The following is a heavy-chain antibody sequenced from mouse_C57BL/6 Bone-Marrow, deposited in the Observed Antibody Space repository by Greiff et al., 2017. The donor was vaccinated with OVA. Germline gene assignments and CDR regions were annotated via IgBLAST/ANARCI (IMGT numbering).Heavy chain of an antibody. CDR2: FHPYNDDT. CDR3: ARRDTNWGYAMDY. Sequence: QVQLKESGAELVKPGASVKMSCKASGYTFTTYPLEWMKQNHGKSLEWIGNFHPYNDDTKYNEKFKGKATLTVEKSSSTVYLELSRLTSDDSAVYNCARRDTNWGYAMDYWGQGTSVTVSS. J-gene: IGHJ4*01. D-gene: IGHD4-1*01. CDR1: GYTFTTYP. V-gene: IGHV1-47*01.